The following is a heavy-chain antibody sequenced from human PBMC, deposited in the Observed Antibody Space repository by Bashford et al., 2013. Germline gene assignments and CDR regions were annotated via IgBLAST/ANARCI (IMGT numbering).Heavy chain of an antibody. CDR2: IGVYNGNT. CDR3: ARHKSYSDDAFHL. Sequence: ASVKVSCQASGYTFSQLCSQLVRQAPGQGPEWMGSIGVYNGNTDYAQKFQGRVTLTTDTSTNTAHMELRSLISDDTAVYYCARHKSYSDDAFHLWGQGTMVTVSS. J-gene: IGHJ3*01. D-gene: IGHD4-11*01. CDR1: GYTFSQLC. V-gene: IGHV1-18*01.